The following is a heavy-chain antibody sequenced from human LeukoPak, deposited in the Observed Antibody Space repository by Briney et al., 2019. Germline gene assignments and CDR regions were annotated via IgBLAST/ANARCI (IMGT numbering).Heavy chain of an antibody. CDR3: ARVLSGASREVDH. D-gene: IGHD1-26*01. V-gene: IGHV3-74*01. CDR1: GLIFSRYW. Sequence: GGSLRLSCAASGLIFSRYWMHWVRQAPGKGLVWVARIYTDGSGTNYADSVKGRFTISRDNAKNMLYLQMNSLTAEDSAVYYCARVLSGASREVDHWGQGTLVTVSS. CDR2: IYTDGSGT. J-gene: IGHJ4*02.